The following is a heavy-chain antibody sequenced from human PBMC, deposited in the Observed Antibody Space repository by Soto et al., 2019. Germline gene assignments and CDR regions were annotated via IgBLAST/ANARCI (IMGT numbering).Heavy chain of an antibody. J-gene: IGHJ5*02. CDR2: MNPNSGNT. CDR1: GYTFTSYD. Sequence: ASVKVSCKASGYTFTSYDINWVRQATGQGLEWMGWMNPNSGNTGYAQKFQGRVTMTRNTSISTAYMELSSLRSEDTAVYYCARSAQQQLRGVNWFDPWGQGTLVTVSS. CDR3: ARSAQQQLRGVNWFDP. D-gene: IGHD6-13*01. V-gene: IGHV1-8*01.